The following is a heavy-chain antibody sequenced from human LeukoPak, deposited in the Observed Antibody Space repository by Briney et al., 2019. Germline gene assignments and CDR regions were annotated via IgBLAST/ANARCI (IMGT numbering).Heavy chain of an antibody. CDR3: ARQLLWFGENDAFDI. CDR2: IYPGDSDT. V-gene: IGHV5-51*01. J-gene: IGHJ3*02. CDR1: AYSFTSHW. D-gene: IGHD3-10*01. Sequence: GESLKISCKGSAYSFTSHWIAWVRQMPGKGLQWMGIIYPGDSDTRYSPSFQGQVTISADKSISTAYLQWSSLKASDTAMYYCARQLLWFGENDAFDIWGQGTMVTVSS.